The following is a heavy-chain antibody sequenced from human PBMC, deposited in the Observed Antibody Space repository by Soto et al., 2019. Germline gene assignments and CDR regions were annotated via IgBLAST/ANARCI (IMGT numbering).Heavy chain of an antibody. J-gene: IGHJ5*02. CDR1: GESFY. Sequence: SETLSLTCAVYGESFYLTWIRQTPAKGLEWIGEINRRGGTKYNPSLQNRLTMSLDTSKNLFSLKLTSVTAADTAVYYCARGVVLRYFDSSRKRFDPWGQGTPVTVSS. CDR3: ARGVVLRYFDSSRKRFDP. V-gene: IGHV4-34*01. D-gene: IGHD3-9*01. CDR2: INRRGGT.